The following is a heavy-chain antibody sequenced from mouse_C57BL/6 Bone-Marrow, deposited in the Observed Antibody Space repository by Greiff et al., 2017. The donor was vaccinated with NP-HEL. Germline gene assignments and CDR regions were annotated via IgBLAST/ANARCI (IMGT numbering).Heavy chain of an antibody. D-gene: IGHD1-1*01. J-gene: IGHJ1*03. CDR2: IYPGSGST. V-gene: IGHV1-55*01. Sequence: QVQLQQPGAELVKPGASVKMSCKASGYTFTSYWITWVTQRPGQGLEWIGDIYPGSGSTNYNEKFKSKATLTVDTSSRTAYMQLSSLTSEDAVVYYCARFTTVVATNWYFNVWGTGTTVTDTS. CDR3: ARFTTVVATNWYFNV. CDR1: GYTFTSYW.